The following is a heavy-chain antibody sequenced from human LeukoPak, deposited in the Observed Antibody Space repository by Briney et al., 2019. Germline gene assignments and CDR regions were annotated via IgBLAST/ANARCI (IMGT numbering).Heavy chain of an antibody. J-gene: IGHJ3*01. CDR3: ARRFCSSVSCYDDDAFDV. Sequence: ASVKVSFTASGYTFTSYGISWMRQAPGQGLEWMGWISGYNGKINYAQKFQGRVTMTTDTSTSTAYLELRSLTSADTAVYYCARRFCSSVSCYDDDAFDVWGQGTVVTVSS. CDR2: ISGYNGKI. CDR1: GYTFTSYG. D-gene: IGHD2-2*01. V-gene: IGHV1-18*01.